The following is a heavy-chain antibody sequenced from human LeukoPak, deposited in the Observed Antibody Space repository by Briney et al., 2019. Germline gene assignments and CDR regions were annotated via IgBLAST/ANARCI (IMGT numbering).Heavy chain of an antibody. V-gene: IGHV4-34*01. Sequence: SETLSLTCAVYGGSFSHYYWSWIRQSPGMGLEWIGEINDSGTINYNPSLMSRVTISVDKSKNQFSLKLTSATAADTAVYYCARRWNYGRNYYIDVWGKGAAVSVSS. CDR1: GGSFSHYY. J-gene: IGHJ6*03. D-gene: IGHD1-7*01. CDR2: INDSGTI. CDR3: ARRWNYGRNYYIDV.